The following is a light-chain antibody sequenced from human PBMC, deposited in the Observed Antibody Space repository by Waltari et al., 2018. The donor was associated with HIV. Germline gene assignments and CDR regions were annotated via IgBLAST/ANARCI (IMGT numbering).Light chain of an antibody. CDR1: HKVLSSINNENY. Sequence: DIVLTQSPDSLAVSLGERATIRCRSSHKVLSSINNENYLAWYQQKAGQPPKLLIYLASTRESGVPDRFSGSGSGTNFTLTISSLQSEDVAVYYCQQYFATPPVTFGGGTKVEIK. J-gene: IGKJ4*01. V-gene: IGKV4-1*01. CDR2: LAS. CDR3: QQYFATPPVT.